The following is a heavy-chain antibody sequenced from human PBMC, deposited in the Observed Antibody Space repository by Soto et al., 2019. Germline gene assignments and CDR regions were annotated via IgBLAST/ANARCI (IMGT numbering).Heavy chain of an antibody. CDR1: GFTLDDYA. CDR2: ISWNSGSI. J-gene: IGHJ3*02. Sequence: GGSRRLSFAASGFTLDDYAMHWVRQAPGKGLEGVSGISWNSGSIGYADSVKGRFTISRDNAKNSLYLQMNSLRAEDTALYYCAKYLGTIKEVDGNEWGAFDIWGQGTMVTVSS. D-gene: IGHD6-19*01. V-gene: IGHV3-9*01. CDR3: AKYLGTIKEVDGNEWGAFDI.